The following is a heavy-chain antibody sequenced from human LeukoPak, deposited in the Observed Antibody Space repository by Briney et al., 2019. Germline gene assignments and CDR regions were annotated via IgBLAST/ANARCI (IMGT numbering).Heavy chain of an antibody. CDR1: GFTFRSSW. CDR3: ARVFSGVVGFDY. CDR2: INQDGSTQ. V-gene: IGHV3-7*01. J-gene: IGHJ4*02. Sequence: GGSLRLSCAASGFTFRSSWMSWVRQAPGKGLEWVANINQDGSTQYYLDSVKGRFTISRDNAKNSVFLQMNSLRVEDTAVYHCARVFSGVVGFDYWGQGTLVTVSS. D-gene: IGHD5-12*01.